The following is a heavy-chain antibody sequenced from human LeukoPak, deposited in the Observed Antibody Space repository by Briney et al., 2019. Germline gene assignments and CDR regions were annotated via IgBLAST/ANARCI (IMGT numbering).Heavy chain of an antibody. D-gene: IGHD4-17*01. Sequence: KSSETLSLTCTVSGGSISRDFWSWIRQPPGKGLEWIGYIYYTGSTNYNPSLKSRVTISIDTSKNQFPLRPSSVTAADTAVYYCASGYGDYWFDPWGQGTLVTVSS. CDR1: GGSISRDF. CDR2: IYYTGST. CDR3: ASGYGDYWFDP. J-gene: IGHJ5*02. V-gene: IGHV4-59*01.